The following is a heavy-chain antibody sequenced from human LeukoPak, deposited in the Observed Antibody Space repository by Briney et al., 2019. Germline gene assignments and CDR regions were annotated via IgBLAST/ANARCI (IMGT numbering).Heavy chain of an antibody. Sequence: PSETLSLTCSVSDGSISSYYWSWIRQPPGKGLEWIGYIYYSGSTNYNPSLRSRVTISVDTSKNQFSLNLSSVTAADTAVYYCARVSSSGWCFDYWGQGALVTVSS. CDR2: IYYSGST. J-gene: IGHJ4*02. CDR1: DGSISSYY. CDR3: ARVSSSGWCFDY. V-gene: IGHV4-59*01. D-gene: IGHD6-19*01.